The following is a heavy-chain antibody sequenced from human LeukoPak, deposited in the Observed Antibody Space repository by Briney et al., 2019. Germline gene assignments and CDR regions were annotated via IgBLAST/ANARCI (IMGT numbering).Heavy chain of an antibody. D-gene: IGHD3-22*01. V-gene: IGHV4-59*01. CDR3: TRNYDSSGYTTFGY. J-gene: IGHJ4*02. Sequence: SETLSLTCTVSGGSISTYYWSWIRQPPGKGLEWIGHIYYSGSTNYNPSLKSRVTIAVDTSKNHFSLKLSSVTAADTAVYYCTRNYDSSGYTTFGYWGRGTLVIVSS. CDR2: IYYSGST. CDR1: GGSISTYY.